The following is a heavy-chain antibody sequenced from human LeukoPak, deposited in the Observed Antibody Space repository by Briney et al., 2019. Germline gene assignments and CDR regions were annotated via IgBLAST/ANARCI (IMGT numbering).Heavy chain of an antibody. Sequence: ASVKVSCKASGYSFTGYYMHWVRQAPGQGLEWMGWINPNSGGANYAQKFQGRVTMTRDTSISTAYMELSRLRSDDTAVYYCARELVVAATHDAFDIWGQGTMVTVSS. J-gene: IGHJ3*02. CDR3: ARELVVAATHDAFDI. CDR1: GYSFTGYY. CDR2: INPNSGGA. V-gene: IGHV1-2*02. D-gene: IGHD2-15*01.